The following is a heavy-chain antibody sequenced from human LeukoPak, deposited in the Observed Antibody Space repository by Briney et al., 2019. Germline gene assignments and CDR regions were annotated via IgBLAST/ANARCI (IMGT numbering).Heavy chain of an antibody. CDR2: ISGSGGST. CDR3: ARRDYGDHSASDI. Sequence: PGGSLRLSCAASGFTFSSYAMSWVRQAPGKGLEWVSAISGSGGSTYYADSVKGRFTISRDNSKNTLYLQMNSLRAEDTAVYYCARRDYGDHSASDIWGQGTMVTVSS. D-gene: IGHD4-17*01. J-gene: IGHJ3*02. CDR1: GFTFSSYA. V-gene: IGHV3-23*01.